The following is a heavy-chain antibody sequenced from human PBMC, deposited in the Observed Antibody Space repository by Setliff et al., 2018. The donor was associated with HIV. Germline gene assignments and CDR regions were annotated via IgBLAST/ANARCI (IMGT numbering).Heavy chain of an antibody. CDR2: ISGDTGDI. V-gene: IGHV1-18*01. J-gene: IGHJ5*02. D-gene: IGHD3-10*01. Sequence: ASVKVSCKASGYTISAHGVSWVRHVPGHGLEWMGWISGDTGDIKYSQRFEGRLTMTTETSTNTAYMELRSLRSDDTAIYYCARGSEDNVWFDPWGQGTLVTVSS. CDR1: GYTISAHG. CDR3: ARGSEDNVWFDP.